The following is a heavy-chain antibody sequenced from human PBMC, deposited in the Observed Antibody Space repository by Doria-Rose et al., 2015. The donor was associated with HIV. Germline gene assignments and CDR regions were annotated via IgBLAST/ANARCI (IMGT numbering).Heavy chain of an antibody. CDR2: IYYSGTT. CDR1: GGSVDSGTPY. CDR3: AKQAVNWFDP. J-gene: IGHJ5*02. D-gene: IGHD6-25*01. V-gene: IGHV4-39*01. Sequence: QVQLQESGPGLVKPSATLPLTCTVSGGSVDSGTPYWDWIRPTPGKGLEWIGTIYYSGTTYYNPSRSGRVTISLHTSKNQYSLKLISVTAADTGVYYCAKQAVNWFDPWGQGTLVTVSS.